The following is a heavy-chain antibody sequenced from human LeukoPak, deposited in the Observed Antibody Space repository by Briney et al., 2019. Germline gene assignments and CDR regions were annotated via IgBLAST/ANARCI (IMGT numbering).Heavy chain of an antibody. CDR1: GFTVSSNY. D-gene: IGHD3-9*01. Sequence: GGSLRLSCAASGFTVSSNYMSWVRQAPGKGLEWVSVIYSGGSTYYADSVKGRFTISRDNSKNTLYLQMNSLRAEDTAVYYCARATYYDILRADYWGQGTLVTVSS. J-gene: IGHJ4*02. V-gene: IGHV3-66*01. CDR2: IYSGGST. CDR3: ARATYYDILRADY.